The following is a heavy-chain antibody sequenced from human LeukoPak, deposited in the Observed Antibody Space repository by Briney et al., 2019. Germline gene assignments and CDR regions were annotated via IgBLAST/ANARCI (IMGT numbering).Heavy chain of an antibody. CDR3: ARGPVGATRDFDY. CDR2: IYYSGST. J-gene: IGHJ4*02. V-gene: IGHV4-59*01. D-gene: IGHD1-26*01. CDR1: GGSISSYY. Sequence: SETLSLTCTVSGGSISSYYWSWIRQPPGKGLEWIGHIYYSGSTNYNPSLKSRVTISVDTSKNQFSLKLSSVTAADTAVYYCARGPVGATRDFDYWGQGTLVTVSS.